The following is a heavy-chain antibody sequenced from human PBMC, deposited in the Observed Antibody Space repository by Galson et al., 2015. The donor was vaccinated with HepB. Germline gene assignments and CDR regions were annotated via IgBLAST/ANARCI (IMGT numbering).Heavy chain of an antibody. CDR3: ARVAGYCSSTSCEPVGAWYFDL. CDR2: INHSGST. CDR1: GGSFSGYY. D-gene: IGHD2-2*01. V-gene: IGHV4-34*01. J-gene: IGHJ2*01. Sequence: ETLSLTCAVYGGSFSGYYWSWIRQPPGKGLEWIGEINHSGSTNYNPSPKSRVTISVDTSKNQFSLKLSSVTAADTAVYYCARVAGYCSSTSCEPVGAWYFDLWGRGTLVTVSS.